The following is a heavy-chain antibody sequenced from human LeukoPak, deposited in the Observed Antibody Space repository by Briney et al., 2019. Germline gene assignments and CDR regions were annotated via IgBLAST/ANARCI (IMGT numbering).Heavy chain of an antibody. D-gene: IGHD6-13*01. Sequence: PGGSLRLSCAASGFTVSSNYMSWVRQAPGKGLERVSVIYSGGSTYYADSVKGRFTISRDNSKNTLYLQMNSLGAEDTAVYYCARDGEYSSSWYGSYYFDYWGQGTLVTVSS. CDR2: IYSGGST. CDR1: GFTVSSNY. V-gene: IGHV3-66*01. J-gene: IGHJ4*02. CDR3: ARDGEYSSSWYGSYYFDY.